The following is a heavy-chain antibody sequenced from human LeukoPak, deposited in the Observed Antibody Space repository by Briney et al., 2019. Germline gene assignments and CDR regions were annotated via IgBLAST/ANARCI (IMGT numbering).Heavy chain of an antibody. V-gene: IGHV3-7*01. CDR2: IKKDGSEK. CDR1: GSTFSSYW. CDR3: ARPTISPV. J-gene: IGHJ6*04. Sequence: PGGSLRLSCAASGSTFSSYWMSWVRQAPGKGLEWVANIKKDGSEKSYVDSVKGRFTISRDNAKNSLYLQMNSMRAEDTAVYYCARPTISPVWAKGTTVTVSS. D-gene: IGHD1-26*01.